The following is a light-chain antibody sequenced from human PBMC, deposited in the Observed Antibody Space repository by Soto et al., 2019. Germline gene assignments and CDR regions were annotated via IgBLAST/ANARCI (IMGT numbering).Light chain of an antibody. V-gene: IGKV3-11*01. CDR2: DAF. CDR3: QQRSNWPRT. CDR1: QSVSTY. J-gene: IGKJ1*01. Sequence: EIVLTQSPATLSLSPGERATLSCRASQSVSTYLAWYQQKPGQAPRLLIYDAFNRATGIPARFSGSGSGTDFTHTISSLEPEDFAVYYCQQRSNWPRTFGQGTKVDIK.